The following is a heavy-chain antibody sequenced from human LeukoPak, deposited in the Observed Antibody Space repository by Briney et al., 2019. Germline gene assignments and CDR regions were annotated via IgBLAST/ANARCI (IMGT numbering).Heavy chain of an antibody. CDR1: GFTFDDYA. CDR2: ISCNTGTS. D-gene: IGHD3-10*02. Sequence: GGSLRLSCAASGFTFDDYAMHWVRQAPGKGLEWVSGISCNTGTSVYADSVKGRFTISIDKAKNSLYLQMNSLRAEDTAVYYCAELGITMIGGVWGKGTTVTISS. J-gene: IGHJ6*04. CDR3: AELGITMIGGV. V-gene: IGHV3-9*01.